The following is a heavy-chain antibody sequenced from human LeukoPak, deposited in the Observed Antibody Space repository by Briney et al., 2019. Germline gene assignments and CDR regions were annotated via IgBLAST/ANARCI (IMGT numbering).Heavy chain of an antibody. J-gene: IGHJ3*02. CDR1: GYTFTSYG. CDR2: ISPYNGNT. V-gene: IGHV1-18*01. D-gene: IGHD3-9*01. Sequence: GASVNVSCKATGYTFTSYGIGWVRQAPGQGLEWVGRISPYNGNTNYAQRLQGRVTMTTDTSTSTAYMEVTSLKSGDTAVYYCARYSDDILTGNYAFDIWGQGTMVTVSS. CDR3: ARYSDDILTGNYAFDI.